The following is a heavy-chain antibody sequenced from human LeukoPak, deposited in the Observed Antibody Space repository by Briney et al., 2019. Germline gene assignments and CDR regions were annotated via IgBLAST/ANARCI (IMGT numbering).Heavy chain of an antibody. CDR1: GGSISNY. CDR3: ARGDSGSPQS. V-gene: IGHV4-59*01. D-gene: IGHD1-26*01. J-gene: IGHJ5*02. CDR2: IYYSGST. Sequence: YPSETLSLTCTVSGGSISNYWSWIRQPPGKGLEWIGYIYYSGSTYYNPSLKSRVTISVDTSKNQFSLKLSSVTAADTAVYYCARGDSGSPQSWGQGTLVTVSS.